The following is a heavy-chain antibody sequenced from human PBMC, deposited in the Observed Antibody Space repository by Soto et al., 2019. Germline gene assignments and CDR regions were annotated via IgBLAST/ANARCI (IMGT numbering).Heavy chain of an antibody. CDR2: ISSSSSTI. CDR1: GFTFSSYS. CDR3: AREGGSLNWFDP. D-gene: IGHD1-26*01. J-gene: IGHJ5*02. Sequence: EVQLVESGGGLVQPGGSLRLSCAASGFTFSSYSMNWVRQAPGKGLEWVSYISSSSSTIYYADSVKGRITISRDNAKKTLYMNMSSLRDEDTDVYYCAREGGSLNWFDPWGQGTLVTVSS. V-gene: IGHV3-48*02.